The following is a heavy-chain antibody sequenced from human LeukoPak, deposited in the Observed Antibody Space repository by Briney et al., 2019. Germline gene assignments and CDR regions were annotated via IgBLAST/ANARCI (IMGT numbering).Heavy chain of an antibody. CDR1: GFTFSNYW. J-gene: IGHJ6*02. CDR3: ARGTHPYYDILTGYYTPPGMDV. Sequence: GGSLRLSCAASGFTFSNYWMTWVRQAPGKGLEWVANIKEDGSEKYYVDSVKGRFTISRDNAKKSLYLEMNSLRAEDTAVYYCARGTHPYYDILTGYYTPPGMDVWGQGTTVTVSS. D-gene: IGHD3-9*01. V-gene: IGHV3-7*01. CDR2: IKEDGSEK.